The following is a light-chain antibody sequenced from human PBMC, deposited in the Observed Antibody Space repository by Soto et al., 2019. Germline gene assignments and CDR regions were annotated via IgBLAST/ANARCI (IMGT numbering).Light chain of an antibody. CDR3: QQYGTSPRMYT. J-gene: IGKJ2*01. V-gene: IGKV3-20*01. CDR2: GAS. Sequence: EIVLTQSPGTLSLSPGERATLSCRASQSVTSNYLAGYQQKPGQAPRLLIYGASIRATGVPYRFSGSGSGTDFTLTITSLEPEDFAGYYCQQYGTSPRMYTFGQGTNRGVK. CDR1: QSVTSNY.